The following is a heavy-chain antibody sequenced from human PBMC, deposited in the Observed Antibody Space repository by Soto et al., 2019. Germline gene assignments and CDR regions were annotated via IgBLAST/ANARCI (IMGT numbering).Heavy chain of an antibody. CDR2: INAGNGNT. V-gene: IGHV1-3*01. D-gene: IGHD6-13*01. J-gene: IGHJ4*02. Sequence: ASVKVSCKASGYTFTSYAMHWVRQAPGQRLEWMGWINAGNGNTKYSQKFQGRVTITRDTSASTAYMELSSLRSEDTAVYYCARDSPDSSSWYPLLADWGQGTLFTVSS. CDR3: ARDSPDSSSWYPLLAD. CDR1: GYTFTSYA.